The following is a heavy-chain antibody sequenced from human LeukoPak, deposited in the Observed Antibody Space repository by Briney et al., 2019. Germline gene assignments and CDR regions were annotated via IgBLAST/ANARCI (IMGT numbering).Heavy chain of an antibody. Sequence: PGGSLRLSCAASGFTFSSYEMNWVRQAPGKGLEWVSYISSSGSTIYYADSVKGQFTISRDNAKNSLYLQMNSLRAEDTAVYYCARGVVAVLYYWGQGTLVTVSS. V-gene: IGHV3-48*03. CDR3: ARGVVAVLYY. D-gene: IGHD3-22*01. CDR2: ISSSGSTI. J-gene: IGHJ4*02. CDR1: GFTFSSYE.